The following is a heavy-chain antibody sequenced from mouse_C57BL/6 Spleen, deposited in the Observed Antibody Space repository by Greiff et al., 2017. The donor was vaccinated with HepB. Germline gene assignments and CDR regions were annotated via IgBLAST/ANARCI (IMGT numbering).Heavy chain of an antibody. CDR3: ARSFYDYDEGFAY. Sequence: DVHLVESGGGLVKPGGSLKLSCAASGFTFSSYAMSWVRQTPEKRLEWVATISDGGSYTYYPDNVKGRFTISRDNAKNNLYLQMSHLKSEDTAMYYCARSFYDYDEGFAYWGQGTLVTVSA. CDR2: ISDGGSYT. CDR1: GFTFSSYA. V-gene: IGHV5-4*01. D-gene: IGHD2-4*01. J-gene: IGHJ3*01.